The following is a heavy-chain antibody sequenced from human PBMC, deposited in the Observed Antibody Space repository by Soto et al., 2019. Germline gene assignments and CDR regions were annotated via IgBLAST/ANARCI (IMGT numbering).Heavy chain of an antibody. Sequence: WEPLSLTRTVSGGSSTSYYGYCIRQNPRKGLEWIGNIHHSGSTYYNPSLKSRVSISVDTSKNQFSLKLNSVTASDTALHYCSRHYCSGGSCYYYGMDVWGQGTTVTVSS. CDR2: IHHSGST. CDR3: SRHYCSGGSCYYYGMDV. J-gene: IGHJ6*02. CDR1: GGSSTSYY. V-gene: IGHV4-59*08. D-gene: IGHD2-15*01.